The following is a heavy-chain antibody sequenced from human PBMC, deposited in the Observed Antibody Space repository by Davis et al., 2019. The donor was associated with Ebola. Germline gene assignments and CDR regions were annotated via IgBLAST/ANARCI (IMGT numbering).Heavy chain of an antibody. CDR2: TSYDGSNK. J-gene: IGHJ6*04. V-gene: IGHV3-30*03. D-gene: IGHD2-15*01. Sequence: GESLKISCAASGFTFGSYGIHWVRQAPGKGLEWVAVTSYDGSNKYYADSVKGRFTISRDNSKNTLYLQMNSLRAEDTAVYYCARDGLIPTSYCSGGSCYSDYGMDVWGKGTTVTVSS. CDR3: ARDGLIPTSYCSGGSCYSDYGMDV. CDR1: GFTFGSYG.